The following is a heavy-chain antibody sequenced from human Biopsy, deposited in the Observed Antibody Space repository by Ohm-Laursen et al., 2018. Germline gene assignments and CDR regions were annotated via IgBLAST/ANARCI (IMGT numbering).Heavy chain of an antibody. Sequence: SLRLSCTASDLTFDDYAMSWVRQRPGKGLEWVSGITWNSGHIAYADSVKGRFTISRDNAKNVLWLQMNSLRVGDTAMYYCVKDIRRYFYGMDVWGQGTTVTVS. CDR1: DLTFDDYA. V-gene: IGHV3-9*01. D-gene: IGHD3-10*01. CDR3: VKDIRRYFYGMDV. J-gene: IGHJ6*02. CDR2: ITWNSGHI.